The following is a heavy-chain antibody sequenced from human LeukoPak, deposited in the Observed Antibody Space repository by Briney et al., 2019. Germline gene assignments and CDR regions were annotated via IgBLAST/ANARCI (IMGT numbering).Heavy chain of an antibody. CDR3: ARDWSSSGWYDY. Sequence: SETLSLTRTVSGGSISSYYWSWIRHPPGKGLEWLGYIYCSGNTNYNPSLKGRITISVDTSKNQFSLKLSSVAAADTAVYYCARDWSSSGWYDYWGQGTLVTVSS. D-gene: IGHD6-19*01. CDR1: GGSISSYY. J-gene: IGHJ4*02. V-gene: IGHV4-59*01. CDR2: IYCSGNT.